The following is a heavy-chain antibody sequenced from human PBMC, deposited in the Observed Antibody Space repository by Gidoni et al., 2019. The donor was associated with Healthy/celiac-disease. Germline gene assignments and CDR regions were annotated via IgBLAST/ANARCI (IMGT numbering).Heavy chain of an antibody. CDR3: ARTEGVGATDPFDY. CDR2: IIPIFGTA. D-gene: IGHD1-26*01. Sequence: QAPGQGLEWMGGIIPIFGTANYAQKFQGRVTITADESTSTAYMELSSLRSEDTAVYYCARTEGVGATDPFDYWGQGTLVTVSS. V-gene: IGHV1-69*01. J-gene: IGHJ4*02.